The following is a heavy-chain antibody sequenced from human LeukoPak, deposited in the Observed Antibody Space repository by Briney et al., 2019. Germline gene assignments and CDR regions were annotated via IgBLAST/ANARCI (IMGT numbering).Heavy chain of an antibody. Sequence: ASVKVSCKASGYTFTGYYLHWVRQAPGQGLEWMEWINPNSGDTNYAQKFQGRVTMTRDMSISTAYMELSRLTSDDTAVYYCVPEGRGSEYWGQGTLVTVSS. CDR3: VPEGRGSEY. CDR2: INPNSGDT. CDR1: GYTFTGYY. D-gene: IGHD5-24*01. J-gene: IGHJ4*02. V-gene: IGHV1-2*02.